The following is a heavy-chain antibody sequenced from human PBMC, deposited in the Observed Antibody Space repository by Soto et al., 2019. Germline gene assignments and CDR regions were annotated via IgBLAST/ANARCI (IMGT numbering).Heavy chain of an antibody. CDR2: ISGSGGST. Sequence: GGSLRLSCAASGFTFSSYAMSWVRQAPGKGLEWVSAISGSGGSTYYADSVKGRFTISRDNSKNTLYLQMNSLRAEDTAVYYCAKDREERKYDFWSGLGYYYGMDVWGQGTTVTVSS. CDR1: GFTFSSYA. V-gene: IGHV3-23*01. CDR3: AKDREERKYDFWSGLGYYYGMDV. D-gene: IGHD3-3*01. J-gene: IGHJ6*02.